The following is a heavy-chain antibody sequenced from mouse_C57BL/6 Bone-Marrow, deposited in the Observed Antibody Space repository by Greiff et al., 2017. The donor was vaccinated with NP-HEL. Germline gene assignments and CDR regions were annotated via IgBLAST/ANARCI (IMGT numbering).Heavy chain of an antibody. V-gene: IGHV1-64*01. Sequence: VQLQQPGAELVKPGASVKLSCKASGYTFTSYWMHWVKQRPGQGLEWIGMIHPNSGSTNYNEKFKSKATLTVDKSSSTAYMQLSSLTSEDSAVYYCAGYLLWVRRGFAYWGQGTLVTVSA. CDR1: GYTFTSYW. CDR3: AGYLLWVRRGFAY. J-gene: IGHJ3*01. CDR2: IHPNSGST. D-gene: IGHD2-2*01.